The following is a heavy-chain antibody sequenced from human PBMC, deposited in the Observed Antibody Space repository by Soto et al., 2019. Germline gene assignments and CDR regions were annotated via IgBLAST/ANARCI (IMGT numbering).Heavy chain of an antibody. D-gene: IGHD3-10*01. CDR3: ARKGELLRSGWTLRNGMDV. J-gene: IGHJ6*02. V-gene: IGHV4-39*01. Sequence: QLQLQESGPGLVKPSETLSLTCTVSGGSISSSSYNWGWIRQPPGKGLEWIGSIYYRGSTYYNPSLKSRATISVDKSQSPFSQTLSSVTAADTAVYYCARKGELLRSGWTLRNGMDVWGQGTTVTVSS. CDR2: IYYRGST. CDR1: GGSISSSSYN.